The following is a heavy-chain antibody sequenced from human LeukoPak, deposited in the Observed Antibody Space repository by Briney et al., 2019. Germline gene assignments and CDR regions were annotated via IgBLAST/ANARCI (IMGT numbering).Heavy chain of an antibody. V-gene: IGHV4-59*01. CDR3: ARYGSGRPQVYYYGMDV. D-gene: IGHD3-10*01. CDR1: GGSISSYY. CDR2: IYYSGST. J-gene: IGHJ6*02. Sequence: SETLSLTCTVSGGSISSYYWSWIRQPPGKGLEWIGYIYYSGSTNYNPSLKSRVTISVDTSKNQFSLKLSSVTAADTAVYYCARYGSGRPQVYYYGMDVWGQGTTVTVSS.